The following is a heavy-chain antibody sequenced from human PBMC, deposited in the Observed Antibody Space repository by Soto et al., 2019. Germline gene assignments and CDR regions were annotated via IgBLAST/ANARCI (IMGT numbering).Heavy chain of an antibody. J-gene: IGHJ5*02. CDR1: GGSISSGGYS. Sequence: PSETLSLTCAVSGGSISSGGYSWSWIRQPPGKGLEWIGYIYHSGSTYYNPSLKSRVTISVDRSKNQFSLKLSSVPPAATAVYYCARVPGPWGQGTLVPLSS. CDR2: IYHSGST. V-gene: IGHV4-30-2*01. CDR3: ARVPGP.